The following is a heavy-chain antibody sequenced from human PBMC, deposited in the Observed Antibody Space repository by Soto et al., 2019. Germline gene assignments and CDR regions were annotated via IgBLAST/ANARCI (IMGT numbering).Heavy chain of an antibody. CDR1: GLTVSSNY. D-gene: IGHD1-26*01. V-gene: IGHV3-53*02. CDR3: ARFGLGGWFDY. CDR2: IYSGGGT. J-gene: IGHJ4*02. Sequence: EVQLVETGGGLIQPGGSLGLSCEASGLTVSSNYISWVRQAPGRGLEWVPVIYSGGGTYYADSVKGRFTISRYNSKNTLYLQMNSLRAEDTAVYYCARFGLGGWFDYWGQGTLVTVSS.